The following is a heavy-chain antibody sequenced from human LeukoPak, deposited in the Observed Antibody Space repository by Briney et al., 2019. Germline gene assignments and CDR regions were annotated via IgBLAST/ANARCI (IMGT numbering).Heavy chain of an antibody. Sequence: SETLSLTCAVYGGSFSGYYWSWIRQPPRKGLEWIGEINHSGSTNYNPSLKSRVTISVDTSKNQFSLKLSSVTAADTAVYYCARGIDIVVVPPATNWFDPWGQGTLVTVSS. CDR3: ARGIDIVVVPPATNWFDP. CDR1: GGSFSGYY. CDR2: INHSGST. J-gene: IGHJ5*02. D-gene: IGHD2-2*01. V-gene: IGHV4-34*01.